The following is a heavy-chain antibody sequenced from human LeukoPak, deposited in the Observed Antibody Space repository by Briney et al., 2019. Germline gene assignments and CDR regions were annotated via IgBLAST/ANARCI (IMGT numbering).Heavy chain of an antibody. D-gene: IGHD1-20*01. CDR2: ISAYNGNT. CDR1: GYTFTSYG. J-gene: IGHJ4*02. CDR3: ARDGELTGTTFGYYFDY. Sequence: ASVKVSCKASGYTFTSYGISWVRQAPGQGLEWIGWISAYNGNTNYAQKLQGRVTMTTDTSTSTAYMELSSLRSEDTAVYYCARDGELTGTTFGYYFDYWGQGTLVTVSS. V-gene: IGHV1-18*01.